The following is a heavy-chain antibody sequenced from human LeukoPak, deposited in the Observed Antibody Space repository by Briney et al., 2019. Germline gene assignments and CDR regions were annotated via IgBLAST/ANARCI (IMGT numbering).Heavy chain of an antibody. Sequence: LTLSSPACGLSLSRYSMNRVRQAPPNPREWLSSISSSSSYIYHPDPLKGRYTISRDNAKNSLYLQLNSLGAQDTAVYYCARRWELVYYFDYWGQGTLVTVS. CDR3: ARRWELVYYFDY. D-gene: IGHD1-26*01. V-gene: IGHV3-21*01. CDR1: GLSLSRYS. CDR2: ISSSSSYI. J-gene: IGHJ4*02.